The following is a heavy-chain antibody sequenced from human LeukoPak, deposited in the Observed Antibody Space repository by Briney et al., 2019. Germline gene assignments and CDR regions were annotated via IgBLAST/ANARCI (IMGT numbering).Heavy chain of an antibody. Sequence: ASVKVSCKASGGTFSSYAISWVRQAPGQGLEWMGGIIPIFGTSNYAQKFQGRVTITADESTSTAYMELGSLRSEDTAVYYCARDTVGATRTFDYWGQGTLVTVSS. CDR3: ARDTVGATRTFDY. V-gene: IGHV1-69*13. D-gene: IGHD1-26*01. J-gene: IGHJ4*02. CDR2: IIPIFGTS. CDR1: GGTFSSYA.